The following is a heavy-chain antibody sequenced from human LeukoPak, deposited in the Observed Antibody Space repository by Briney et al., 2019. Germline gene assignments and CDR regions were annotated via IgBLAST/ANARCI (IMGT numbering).Heavy chain of an antibody. CDR2: INHNRGGT. CDR1: GYTFTVYY. Sequence: TVTVSCKASGYTFTVYYMHWVRQAPGQGLEWMGWINHNRGGTNYAQKFQGRVTMTRDTSISTAYMELSRLRSDDTAVYYCARVALAIDYWGQGTLVTVSS. J-gene: IGHJ4*02. V-gene: IGHV1-2*02. CDR3: ARVALAIDY. D-gene: IGHD2-15*01.